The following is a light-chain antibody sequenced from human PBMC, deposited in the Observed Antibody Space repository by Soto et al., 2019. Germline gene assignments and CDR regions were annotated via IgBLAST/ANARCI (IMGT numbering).Light chain of an antibody. CDR2: RNH. J-gene: IGLJ2*01. CDR1: RSNIGTYT. V-gene: IGLV1-44*01. Sequence: QPVLTRSPSASGTPGQRVTISCSGSRSNIGTYTVNWYQQLPGTAPTLLIYRNHQRPSGVPDRFSGSKSGTSASLAISGPQSEDEADYYCAAWDDSLRAVVFGGGTKLTVL. CDR3: AAWDDSLRAVV.